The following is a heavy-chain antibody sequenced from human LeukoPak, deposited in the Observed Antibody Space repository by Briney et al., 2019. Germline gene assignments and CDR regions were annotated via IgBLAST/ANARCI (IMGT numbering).Heavy chain of an antibody. J-gene: IGHJ4*02. CDR3: ARVEFQAATIDY. CDR2: IYYSGST. D-gene: IGHD1/OR15-1a*01. CDR1: GSSISSGDYY. V-gene: IGHV4-30-4*08. Sequence: PSETLSLTCTVSGSSISSGDYYWSWIRQPPGKGLEWIGYIYYSGSTYYNPSLKSRVTISVDTSKNQFSLKLSSVTAADTAVYYCARVEFQAATIDYWGQGTLVTVSS.